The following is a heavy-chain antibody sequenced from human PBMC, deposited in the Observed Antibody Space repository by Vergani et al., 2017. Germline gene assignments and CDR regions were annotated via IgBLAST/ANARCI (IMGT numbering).Heavy chain of an antibody. D-gene: IGHD6-13*01. CDR1: GFTVSSNY. J-gene: IGHJ4*02. CDR2: SGSGGST. V-gene: IGHV3-53*01. CDR3: AREWGSSGGY. Sequence: EVQLVESGGGLIQPGGSLRLSCAASGFTVSSNYMSWVRQAPGKGLEWVSAISGSGGSTYYADSVKGRFTISRDNSKNTLYLQMNSLRAEDTAVYYCAREWGSSGGYWGQGTLVTVSS.